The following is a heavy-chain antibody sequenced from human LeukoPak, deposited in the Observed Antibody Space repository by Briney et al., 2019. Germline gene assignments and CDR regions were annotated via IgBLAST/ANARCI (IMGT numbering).Heavy chain of an antibody. CDR1: GFTVSSNY. V-gene: IGHV3-66*02. CDR2: IYSGGST. D-gene: IGHD3-3*01. Sequence: PGGSLRLSCAASGFTVSSNYMSWVRQAPGKGLEWVSVIYSGGSTYYADSVKGRFTISRDNSKNTLYLQMNSLRAEDTAVYYCARAPYDFWSGYYTRSAFDIWGQGTMVTVSS. J-gene: IGHJ3*02. CDR3: ARAPYDFWSGYYTRSAFDI.